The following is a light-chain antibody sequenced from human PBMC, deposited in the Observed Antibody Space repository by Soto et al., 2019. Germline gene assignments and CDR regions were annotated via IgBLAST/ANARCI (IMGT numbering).Light chain of an antibody. CDR2: VNSDGSH. Sequence: QSVLTQSPSASASLGTSVKLTCTLSSGHLNYAIAWHQQQPEKGPRFLMKVNSDGSHSKGDGIPDRFSGSSSGAALYLTISRLQSEDEADYYCQTWGTGIVVFGGGTKLTVL. J-gene: IGLJ2*01. V-gene: IGLV4-69*01. CDR3: QTWGTGIVV. CDR1: SGHLNYA.